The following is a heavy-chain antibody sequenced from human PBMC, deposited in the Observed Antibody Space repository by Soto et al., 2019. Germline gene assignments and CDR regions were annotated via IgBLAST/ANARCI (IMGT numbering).Heavy chain of an antibody. CDR3: AREPEDGVPGDY. D-gene: IGHD2-8*01. J-gene: IGHJ4*02. CDR2: IIVSHDRP. CDR1: EYTFTAHS. V-gene: IGHV1-3*01. Sequence: VQLVQSGTEVKETGASVRVSCKASEYTFTAHSLHWARQAPGQGLEWMGWIIVSHDRPRYAPQFQGRLTFETDRIGTTAYMHLTRLTPEDTAVYFCAREPEDGVPGDYWGQGTPVVVSS.